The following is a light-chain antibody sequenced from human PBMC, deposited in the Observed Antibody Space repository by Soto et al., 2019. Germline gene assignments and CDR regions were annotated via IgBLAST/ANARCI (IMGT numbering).Light chain of an antibody. Sequence: DIVMTQSPDSLAVSLGEGATINCKSSQSLLHLAWYQQKPGQPPKLLIYWASTRESGVPDRFSGSGSGTDFTLTISSLQAGDVAVYYCQQYYTTPVTFGQGTKVEIK. CDR3: QQYYTTPVT. V-gene: IGKV4-1*01. CDR2: WAS. CDR1: QSLLH. J-gene: IGKJ1*01.